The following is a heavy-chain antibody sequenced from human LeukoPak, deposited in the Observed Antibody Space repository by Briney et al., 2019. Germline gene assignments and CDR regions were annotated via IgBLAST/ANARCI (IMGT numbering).Heavy chain of an antibody. Sequence: KPGGSLTLSCAASGFTFSSYEMNWVRQAPGKGLEWVSYISSSGSTIYYADSVKGRFTISRDNAKNSLSLQMNSLRAEDTAVYYCARDSKYYDSSGYLRGGLDYWGQGTLVTVSS. D-gene: IGHD3-22*01. CDR3: ARDSKYYDSSGYLRGGLDY. CDR2: ISSSGSTI. V-gene: IGHV3-48*03. CDR1: GFTFSSYE. J-gene: IGHJ4*02.